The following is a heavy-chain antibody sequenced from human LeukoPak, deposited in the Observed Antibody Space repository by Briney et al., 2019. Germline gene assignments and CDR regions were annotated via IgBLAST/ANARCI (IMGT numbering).Heavy chain of an antibody. CDR3: TRQHYYGSGMFDY. V-gene: IGHV3-73*01. CDR1: GFTFSGSA. D-gene: IGHD3-10*01. CDR2: VRSKANSYAT. Sequence: GGSLRLSCAASGFTFSGSAMHWVRQASGKGLEWVGRVRSKANSYATAYAASVKGRFTISRDDSQNTAYLQMNSLKTEDTAVYYCTRQHYYGSGMFDYWGQGTLVTVSS. J-gene: IGHJ4*02.